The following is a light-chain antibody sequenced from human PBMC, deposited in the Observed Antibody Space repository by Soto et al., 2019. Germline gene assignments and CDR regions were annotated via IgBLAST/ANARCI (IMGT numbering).Light chain of an antibody. CDR2: DTS. CDR1: QSINSNY. Sequence: EIVLTQSPATLSLSPGERATLSCGASQSINSNYLAWYQQKPGLAPRLVIYDTSRRAPGIPDRLTGSGSGTDFPLTFSRLEPEDSAIYYCQQYGSSPTFGQGTRLEIK. V-gene: IGKV3D-20*01. CDR3: QQYGSSPT. J-gene: IGKJ5*01.